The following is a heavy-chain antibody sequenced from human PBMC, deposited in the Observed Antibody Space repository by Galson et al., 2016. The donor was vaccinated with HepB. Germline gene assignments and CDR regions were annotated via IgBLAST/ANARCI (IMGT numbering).Heavy chain of an antibody. D-gene: IGHD3-22*01. CDR3: AKAEDHYYDSDGGLKYAFDI. CDR1: GFIFNKYG. CDR2: IWYDGSQK. J-gene: IGHJ3*02. V-gene: IGHV3-33*06. Sequence: SLRLSCAASGFIFNKYGMHWVRQPPGEGLEWVAVIWYDGSQKYYADSVKGRFTISRDNPKNTLYLQMNSLRAEDTAVYYCAKAEDHYYDSDGGLKYAFDIWGQGTMVTVSS.